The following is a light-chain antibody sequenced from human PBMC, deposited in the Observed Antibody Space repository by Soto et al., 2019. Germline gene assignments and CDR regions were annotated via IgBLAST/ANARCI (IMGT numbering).Light chain of an antibody. CDR2: AAS. V-gene: IGKV3-15*01. CDR1: QSVSSA. J-gene: IGKJ4*01. Sequence: EVVMTQSPAILSVSPGERATLSCRASQSVSSALAWYQQKPGQAPRLLIFAASTRATGLPARFSGSGSGTEFTLTISSLQSEDFAVYYCQQYNSWPLTFGGGTKVEIK. CDR3: QQYNSWPLT.